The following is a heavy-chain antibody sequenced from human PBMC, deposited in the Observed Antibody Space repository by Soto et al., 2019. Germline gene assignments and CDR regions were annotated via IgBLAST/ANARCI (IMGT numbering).Heavy chain of an antibody. CDR2: ISSGGSFM. CDR1: GFSFYDSD. Sequence: EVQLVESGGGLVEPGGSLRLSCTGSGFSFYDSDMTWVRQAPGKGLEWVSSISSGGSFMFYAESFKGRFTISRNNAKTSLFLQMNSLRVEDTSIYYCARKHSSDATGYDYFDSWGQGTLVTVSS. J-gene: IGHJ4*02. CDR3: ARKHSSDATGYDYFDS. V-gene: IGHV3-21*01. D-gene: IGHD3-3*01.